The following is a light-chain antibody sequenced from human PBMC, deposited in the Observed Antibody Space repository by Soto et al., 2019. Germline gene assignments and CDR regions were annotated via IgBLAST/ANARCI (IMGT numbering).Light chain of an antibody. J-gene: IGKJ2*01. CDR3: QQYGSSPQYT. Sequence: EIVLTQSPGTLSLSPGERATLSCRASQSVSSSYLAWYQQKPGQAPRLLIYGASSRATGIPDRFSGSGSGKDFTLTISRLEPEDFAVYYCQQYGSSPQYTFGQGPKLEIK. CDR2: GAS. CDR1: QSVSSSY. V-gene: IGKV3-20*01.